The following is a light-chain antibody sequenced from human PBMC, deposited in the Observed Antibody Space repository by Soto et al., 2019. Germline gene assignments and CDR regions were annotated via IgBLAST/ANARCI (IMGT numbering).Light chain of an antibody. CDR2: GAS. J-gene: IGKJ1*01. V-gene: IGKV3-20*01. Sequence: IVETRSRATMSMSPGEGATLSCRASQGIGDTLAWYQQKPGQAPRLLIYGASSRVPGIPDRFSGSGPGTDFTLTISRLEPEDFAVYYCQQYGSLPWTFGQGTKVDIK. CDR3: QQYGSLPWT. CDR1: QGIGDT.